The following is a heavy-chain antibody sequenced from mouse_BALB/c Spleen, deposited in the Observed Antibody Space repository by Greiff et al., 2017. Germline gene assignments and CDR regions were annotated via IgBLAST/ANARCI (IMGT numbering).Heavy chain of an antibody. V-gene: IGHV5-6-5*01. CDR2: ISSGGST. CDR3: ARRYYGSSLYWYFDV. CDR1: GFTFSSYA. J-gene: IGHJ1*01. Sequence: DVKLQESGGGLVKPGGSLKLSCAASGFTFSSYAMSWVRQTPEKRLEWVASISSGGSTYYPDSVKGRFTISRDNARNILYLQMSSLRSEDTAMYYCARRYYGSSLYWYFDVWGAGTTVTVSS. D-gene: IGHD1-1*01.